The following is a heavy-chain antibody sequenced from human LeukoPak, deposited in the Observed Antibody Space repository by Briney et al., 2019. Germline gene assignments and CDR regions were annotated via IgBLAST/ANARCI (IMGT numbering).Heavy chain of an antibody. CDR1: GGSISSSSYY. CDR2: IYYSGST. D-gene: IGHD5-12*01. Sequence: SETLSLTCTVSGGSISSSSYYWGWIRQPPGEGLEWIGSIYYSGSTYYNPSLKSRVTISVDTSKNQFSLKLSSVTAADTAVYYCARDRVGYGTDYWGQGTLVTVSS. V-gene: IGHV4-39*07. J-gene: IGHJ4*02. CDR3: ARDRVGYGTDY.